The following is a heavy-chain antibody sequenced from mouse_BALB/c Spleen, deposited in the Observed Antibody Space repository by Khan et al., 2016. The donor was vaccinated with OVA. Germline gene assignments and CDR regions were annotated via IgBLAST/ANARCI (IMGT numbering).Heavy chain of an antibody. D-gene: IGHD1-2*01. CDR1: GYTFTDYN. Sequence: VRLQQSGPGLVKPGASVKISCKASGYTFTDYNMDWVKQSHGKSLEWIGYIFPNNGDSGYNQKFKTKATLTVDNSSRTAYMELRSLTSEDSAVYYCVRSGYGSFADWGQGTLVTVSA. CDR3: VRSGYGSFAD. V-gene: IGHV1S29*02. J-gene: IGHJ3*01. CDR2: IFPNNGDS.